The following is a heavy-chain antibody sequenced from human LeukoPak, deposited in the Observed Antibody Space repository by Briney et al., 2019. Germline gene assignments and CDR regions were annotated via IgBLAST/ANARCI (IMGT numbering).Heavy chain of an antibody. Sequence: ASVKVSCKASGYTFTSYAMHWVRQAPGQRLEWMGWINAGSGNTKYSQKFQGRVTITRDTSASTAYMELSSLRSEDTAVYYCASPAAAYYYYYGMDVWGQGTTVTVSS. V-gene: IGHV1-3*01. D-gene: IGHD2-2*01. CDR3: ASPAAAYYYYYGMDV. J-gene: IGHJ6*02. CDR1: GYTFTSYA. CDR2: INAGSGNT.